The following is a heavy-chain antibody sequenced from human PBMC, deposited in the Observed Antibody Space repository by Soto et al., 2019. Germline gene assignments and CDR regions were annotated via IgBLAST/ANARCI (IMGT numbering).Heavy chain of an antibody. CDR3: AEPMTPLTGGLFNH. CDR1: GFTFSSYD. J-gene: IGHJ4*02. V-gene: IGHV3-23*01. Sequence: EVQLLESGGGLVQPGGSLRLSCAACGFTFSSYDMSWVRQTPGKGLEWVSDISGSGGNTYYAESVKGRFTISRDDSKNNLVLQMNRLGADGTAVYYCAEPMTPLTGGLFNHWGQGTLVTVSS. D-gene: IGHD4-17*01. CDR2: ISGSGGNT.